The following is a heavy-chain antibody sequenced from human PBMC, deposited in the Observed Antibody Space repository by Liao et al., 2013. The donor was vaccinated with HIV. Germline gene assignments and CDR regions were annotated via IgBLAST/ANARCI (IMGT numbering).Heavy chain of an antibody. CDR1: GASISSYY. Sequence: QVQLQESGPGRVKPSETLSLTCTVSGASISSYYWSWIRQPAGKGLEWIGRIYISGSTNYNPSLKSRVTMSGDTSKNQFSLKLSSVTAADTAVYYCATRKTERLTLFDIVRTRYFHFDSWAQGTLVTVSS. CDR2: IYISGST. D-gene: IGHD2/OR15-2a*01. V-gene: IGHV4-4*07. CDR3: ATRKTERLTLFDIVRTRYFHFDS. J-gene: IGHJ4*02.